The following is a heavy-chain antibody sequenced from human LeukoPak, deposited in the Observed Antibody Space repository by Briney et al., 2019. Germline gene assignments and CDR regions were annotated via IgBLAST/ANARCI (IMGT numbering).Heavy chain of an antibody. CDR2: IYYSGST. V-gene: IGHV4-59*01. Sequence: SETLSLTCTVSGGSISSYYWSWIRQPPGKGLEWIGYIYYSGSTNYNPSLKSRVTISVDTSKNQFSLKLSSVTAADTAVYYCARGSGWYYYWGQGTLVTVSS. D-gene: IGHD6-19*01. J-gene: IGHJ4*02. CDR3: ARGSGWYYY. CDR1: GGSISSYY.